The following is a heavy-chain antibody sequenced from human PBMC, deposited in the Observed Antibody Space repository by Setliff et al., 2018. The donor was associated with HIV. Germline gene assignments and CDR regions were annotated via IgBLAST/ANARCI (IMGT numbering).Heavy chain of an antibody. CDR3: ARVRITGTTRWFDP. J-gene: IGHJ5*02. CDR2: IYIGGST. CDR1: GFTVSSNY. D-gene: IGHD1-7*01. Sequence: PGGSLRLSCAASGFTVSSNYMSWVRQAPGKGLEWVSIIYIGGSTYYADSAKGRFTISRDNSKNTLYPEMNSLRAEDTAVYYCARVRITGTTRWFDPWGQGTLVTVSS. V-gene: IGHV3-66*01.